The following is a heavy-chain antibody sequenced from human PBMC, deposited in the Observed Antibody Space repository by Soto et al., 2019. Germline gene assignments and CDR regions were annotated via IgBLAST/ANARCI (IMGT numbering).Heavy chain of an antibody. CDR2: ISTSSSTI. CDR3: ARDWKRITIFGVATRAFDI. CDR1: GFTFSSYS. D-gene: IGHD3-3*01. V-gene: IGHV3-48*01. Sequence: GGSLRLSCAASGFTFSSYSMNWVRQAPGKGLEWVSYISTSSSTIYYADSVKGRFTISRDNAKNSLYLQMNSLRAEDTAVYYCARDWKRITIFGVATRAFDIWGQGTMVTVSS. J-gene: IGHJ3*02.